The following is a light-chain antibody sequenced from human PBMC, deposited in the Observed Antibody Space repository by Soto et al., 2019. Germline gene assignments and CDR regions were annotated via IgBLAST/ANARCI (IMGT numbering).Light chain of an antibody. CDR2: AAS. Sequence: DIQLTQSPSSLSASVGDRVTITCLASQSIRSYLNWYQQKPGKAPKLLIYAASSLQTGVSSRFSGSGSGTEFTLTISSLQPDDFATYYCQQYNSYSRTFGQGTKVDIK. CDR3: QQYNSYSRT. CDR1: QSIRSY. V-gene: IGKV1-17*01. J-gene: IGKJ1*01.